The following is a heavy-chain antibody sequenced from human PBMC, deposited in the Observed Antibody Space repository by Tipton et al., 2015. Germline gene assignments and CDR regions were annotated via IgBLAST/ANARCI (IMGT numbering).Heavy chain of an antibody. D-gene: IGHD5-12*01. V-gene: IGHV3-11*01. CDR2: ISGSGSTI. CDR1: GFTFSDYY. CDR3: VRGYRRYFDS. Sequence: SLRLSCAASGFTFSDYYMSWIRQAPGKGLEWLSYISGSGSTIYYADSVKGRFTISRDNAKNSLYVQMNSLRAEDTALYFCVRGYRRYFDSWGQGTLVTVSS. J-gene: IGHJ4*02.